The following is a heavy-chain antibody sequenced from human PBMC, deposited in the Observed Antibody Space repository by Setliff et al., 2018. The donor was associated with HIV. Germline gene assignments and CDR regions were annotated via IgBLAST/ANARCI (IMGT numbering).Heavy chain of an antibody. V-gene: IGHV4-59*01. D-gene: IGHD2-21*01. J-gene: IGHJ5*02. CDR1: GGSFGVYR. Sequence: SETLSLTCTISGGSFGVYRWSWVRQPPGKRLEWIGHIYYNGSTDYNPTLRSRVTISVDTSKNQFSLHLRSVTAADTAMYYCARTLTYSVLAYNWFDPWGRGTLVTVSS. CDR3: ARTLTYSVLAYNWFDP. CDR2: IYYNGST.